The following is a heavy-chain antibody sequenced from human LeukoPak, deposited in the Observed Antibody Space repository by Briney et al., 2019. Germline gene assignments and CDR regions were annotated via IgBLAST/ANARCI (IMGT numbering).Heavy chain of an antibody. Sequence: GGSLRLSCAASGFSFSSYAMSWVRQAPGKGLEWVSGISGSGTNTYYADFVKGRFTISRDNSKNTLYLRMNSLRAEDTAVYYCAKDPIDCSSTSCYIGVYYFDYWGQGTLVTVSS. D-gene: IGHD2-2*02. J-gene: IGHJ4*02. CDR3: AKDPIDCSSTSCYIGVYYFDY. CDR1: GFSFSSYA. CDR2: ISGSGTNT. V-gene: IGHV3-23*01.